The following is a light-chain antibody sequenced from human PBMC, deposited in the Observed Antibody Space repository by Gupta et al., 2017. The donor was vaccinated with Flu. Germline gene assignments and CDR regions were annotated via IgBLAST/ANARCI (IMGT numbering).Light chain of an antibody. Sequence: QSPLTQPASLSGSPTPSITITFTGTSSDVGRSDSVYWYRQDPGKAPKLVIYDVSSRPSGVSSRFSGSKSGNTASLTISGLQAEDETDYYCSSYTGSITFYVFGSGTKVTVL. V-gene: IGLV2-14*01. CDR2: DVS. J-gene: IGLJ1*01. CDR3: SSYTGSITFYV. CDR1: SSDVGRSDS.